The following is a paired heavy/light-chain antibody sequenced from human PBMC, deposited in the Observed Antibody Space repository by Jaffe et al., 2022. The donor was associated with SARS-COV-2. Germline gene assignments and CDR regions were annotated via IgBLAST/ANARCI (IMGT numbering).Heavy chain of an antibody. J-gene: IGHJ6*02. CDR2: IWYDGSNK. V-gene: IGHV3-33*01. Sequence: QVQLVESGGGVVQPGRSLRLSCAASGFTFSSYGMHWVRQAPGKGLEWVAVIWYDGSNKYYADSVKGRFTISRDNSKNTLYLQMNSLRAEDTAVYYCARSQAVAGNAPRPSQYYYGMDVWGQGTTVTVSS. CDR3: ARSQAVAGNAPRPSQYYYGMDV. D-gene: IGHD6-19*01. CDR1: GFTFSSYG.
Light chain of an antibody. Sequence: DIVMTQTPLSSPVTLGQPASISCRSSQSLVHSDGNTYLSWLQQRPGQPPRLLIYKISNRFSGVPDRFSGSGAGTDFTLKISRVEAEDVGVYYCMQATQFPAITFGQGTRLEIK. CDR2: KIS. CDR1: QSLVHSDGNTY. CDR3: MQATQFPAIT. J-gene: IGKJ5*01. V-gene: IGKV2-24*01.